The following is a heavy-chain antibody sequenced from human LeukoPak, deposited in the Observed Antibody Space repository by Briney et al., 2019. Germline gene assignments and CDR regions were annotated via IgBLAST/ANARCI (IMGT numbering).Heavy chain of an antibody. Sequence: SETLSLTCAVYGGSFSGYYWSWTRQPPGKGLEWIGEINHSGSTNYNPSLKSRVTISVDTSKNQFSLKLSSVTAADTAVFYCARAALGIAEAANYFDYWGQGTLVPVSS. CDR1: GGSFSGYY. CDR2: INHSGST. J-gene: IGHJ4*02. V-gene: IGHV4-34*01. CDR3: ARAALGIAEAANYFDY. D-gene: IGHD6-13*01.